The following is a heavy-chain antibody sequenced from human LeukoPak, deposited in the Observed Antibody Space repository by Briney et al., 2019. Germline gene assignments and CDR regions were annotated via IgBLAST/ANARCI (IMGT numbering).Heavy chain of an antibody. CDR1: GGCFSGYY. J-gene: IGHJ3*02. CDR3: ARDKRLLWCGEPTGSHAFDI. CDR2: INHSGST. Sequence: SETRSLTCAVKGGCFSGYYWSWIRKPPGKGLDWLGEINHSGSTYYNPSLKSRVTISVDTSKNQFSLKLSTVTAANTAVYYCARDKRLLWCGEPTGSHAFDIWGQGTMVTVSS. V-gene: IGHV4-34*01. D-gene: IGHD3-10*01.